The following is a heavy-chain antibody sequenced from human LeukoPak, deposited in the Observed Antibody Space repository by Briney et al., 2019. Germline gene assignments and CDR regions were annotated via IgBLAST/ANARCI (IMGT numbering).Heavy chain of an antibody. CDR1: GYTFTGYY. D-gene: IGHD2-2*01. CDR3: ARDSIVVVPAAIYYYYGMDV. CDR2: INPNSGGT. V-gene: IGHV1-2*02. Sequence: GASVKVSCKASGYTFTGYYMHWVRQAPGQGLEWMGWINPNSGGTNYAQKFQGRVTMTRDTSISTAYMELSSLRSEDTAVYYCARDSIVVVPAAIYYYYGMDVWGQGTTVTVSS. J-gene: IGHJ6*02.